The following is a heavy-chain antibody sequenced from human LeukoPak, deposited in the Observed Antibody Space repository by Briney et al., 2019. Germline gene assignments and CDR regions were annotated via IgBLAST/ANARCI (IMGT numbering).Heavy chain of an antibody. V-gene: IGHV1-69*05. CDR2: IIPIFGTA. Sequence: SVKVSCKASGGTFSSYAISWVRQAPGQGLEWMGGIIPIFGTANYAQKFQGRVTITTDESTSTAYMELSGLRSEDTAVYYCARVRITMVRGVKKGYYYYMDVWGKGTTVTVSS. J-gene: IGHJ6*03. CDR1: GGTFSSYA. CDR3: ARVRITMVRGVKKGYYYYMDV. D-gene: IGHD3-10*01.